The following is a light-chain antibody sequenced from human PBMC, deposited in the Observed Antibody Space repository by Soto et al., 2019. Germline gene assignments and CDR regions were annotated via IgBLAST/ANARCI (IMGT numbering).Light chain of an antibody. CDR1: QSVSSNY. CDR3: HQYGSSPIT. V-gene: IGKV3-20*01. CDR2: GAS. Sequence: ELVLTQSPGTLSLSPGDSATLSCRGSQSVSSNYLAWHQQKPGQAPRLLIYGASSRATGIPDRFSGSGSGTDLNLTISRLEPEDFAVYFCHQYGSSPITCGQGTRLEIK. J-gene: IGKJ5*01.